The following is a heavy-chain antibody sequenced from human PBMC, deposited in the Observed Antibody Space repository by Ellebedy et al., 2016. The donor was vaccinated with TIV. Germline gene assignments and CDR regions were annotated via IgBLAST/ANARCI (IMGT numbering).Heavy chain of an antibody. CDR3: ARESSRTRFDY. J-gene: IGHJ4*02. CDR1: GASITSSSFH. Sequence: SETLSLXXSVSGASITSSSFHWDWIRQHPGKGLEWIGYIHYRGSTYYSPSLKSRVTMSVATSMNQFSLKLTSVTAADTAVYYCARESSRTRFDYWGRGTLVAVSS. CDR2: IHYRGST. V-gene: IGHV4-31*03. D-gene: IGHD1-1*01.